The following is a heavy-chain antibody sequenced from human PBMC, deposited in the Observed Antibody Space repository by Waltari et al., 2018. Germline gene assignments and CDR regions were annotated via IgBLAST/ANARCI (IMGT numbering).Heavy chain of an antibody. CDR3: ALGWSLER. Sequence: QLVESGGGLVQPGGSLRLSCVTSGFSFRSIWMGWFRQAPGMGPQWVANIRNDGGEIHNADAVKGRFTISTDNAKDSFYLQMDSLRGDDTAVYHCALGWSLERWGRGTLVTVSS. D-gene: IGHD3-3*01. J-gene: IGHJ4*02. CDR1: GFSFRSIW. V-gene: IGHV3-7*01. CDR2: IRNDGGEI.